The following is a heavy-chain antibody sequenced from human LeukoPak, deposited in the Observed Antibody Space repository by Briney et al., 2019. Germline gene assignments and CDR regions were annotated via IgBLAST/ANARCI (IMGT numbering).Heavy chain of an antibody. CDR3: AKDYIKSSGYYYTFDY. Sequence: GGSLRLSCAASGFTFSSYWMSWVRQAPGKGLEWVGRIKSKTDGGTTDYAAPVKGRFTISRDDSKNTLYLQMNSLRAEDTAVYYCAKDYIKSSGYYYTFDYWGQGTLVTVSS. J-gene: IGHJ4*02. CDR2: IKSKTDGGTT. D-gene: IGHD3-22*01. CDR1: GFTFSSYW. V-gene: IGHV3-15*01.